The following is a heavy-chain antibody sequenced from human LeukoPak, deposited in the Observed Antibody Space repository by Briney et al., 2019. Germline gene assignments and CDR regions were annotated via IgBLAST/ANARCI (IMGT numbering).Heavy chain of an antibody. CDR2: IYYSGST. D-gene: IGHD2-15*01. CDR3: ARGRYCSGGSCYTDY. J-gene: IGHJ4*02. CDR1: GVSISSYY. Sequence: KPSETLSLTCTVSGVSISSYYWSWIRQPPGKGLEWIGYIYYSGSTNYNPSLKSRVTISVDTSKNQLSLKLSSVTAADTAVYCCARGRYCSGGSCYTDYWGQGTLVTVSS. V-gene: IGHV4-59*01.